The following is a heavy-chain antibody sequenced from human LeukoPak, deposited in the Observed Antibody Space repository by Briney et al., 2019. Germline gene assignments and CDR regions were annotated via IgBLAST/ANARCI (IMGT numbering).Heavy chain of an antibody. CDR3: AKMSYSGPKGDY. CDR1: GFTFSSYG. V-gene: IGHV3-23*01. J-gene: IGHJ4*02. Sequence: PGGSLRLSCAASGFTFSSYGMSWVRQAPGKGLEWVSTISGSGGSTYYADSVKGRFTISRDNSKNALYLHMNSLRAEDTAVYYCAKMSYSGPKGDYWGQGTLVTVSS. CDR2: ISGSGGST. D-gene: IGHD5-12*01.